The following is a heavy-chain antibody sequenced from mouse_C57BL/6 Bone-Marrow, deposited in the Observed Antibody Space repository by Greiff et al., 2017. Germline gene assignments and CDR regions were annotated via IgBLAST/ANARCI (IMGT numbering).Heavy chain of an antibody. V-gene: IGHV1-59*01. CDR2: IDPSDSYT. Sequence: QVQLQQPGAELVRPGTSVKLSCKASGYTFTSYWMHWVKQRPGQGLEWIGVIDPSDSYTNYNQKFKGKATLTVDTSSSTAYMQRSSLTSEDSAVYYCARSVYHWGQGTTLTVSS. D-gene: IGHD1-1*01. CDR3: ARSVYH. J-gene: IGHJ2*01. CDR1: GYTFTSYW.